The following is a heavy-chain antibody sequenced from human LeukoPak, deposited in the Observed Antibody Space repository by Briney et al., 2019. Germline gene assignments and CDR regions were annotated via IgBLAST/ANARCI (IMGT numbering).Heavy chain of an antibody. CDR1: GGTFNSYA. D-gene: IGHD5-18*01. V-gene: IGHV1-69*13. CDR3: ARDSGGYSYGTLQH. J-gene: IGHJ1*01. Sequence: SVKVSCKASGGTFNSYAISWVRQAPGQGLEWMGGIILSFGTANYAQKFQGRVTITADESTSTAYMELSSLRSEDTAMYYCARDSGGYSYGTLQHWGQGTLVTVSS. CDR2: IILSFGTA.